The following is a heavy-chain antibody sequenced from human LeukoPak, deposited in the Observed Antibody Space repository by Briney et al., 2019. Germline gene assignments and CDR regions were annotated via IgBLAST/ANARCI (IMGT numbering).Heavy chain of an antibody. J-gene: IGHJ5*02. CDR2: INPNSGGT. CDR3: ARGSVGATTSMCWSDP. Sequence: ASVKVSCKASGYTFTGYYMHWVRQAPGQGLEWMGWINPNSGGTNYAQKFQGRVTMARDTSISTAYMELSRLRSDDTAVYYCARGSVGATTSMCWSDPWGQGTLVTVSS. V-gene: IGHV1-2*02. CDR1: GYTFTGYY. D-gene: IGHD1-26*01.